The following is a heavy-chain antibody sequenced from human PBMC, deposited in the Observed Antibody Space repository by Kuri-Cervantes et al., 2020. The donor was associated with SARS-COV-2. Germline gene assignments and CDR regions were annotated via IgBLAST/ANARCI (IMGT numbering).Heavy chain of an antibody. J-gene: IGHJ5*02. V-gene: IGHV3-23*01. CDR1: GFAFSSHA. CDR3: ARDRGAFGGWFDP. D-gene: IGHD3-16*01. CDR2: IRSGGAST. Sequence: GESLKISCAASGFAFSSHAMSWGRQTPEKGLEWVSAIRSGGASTSYADSVMGRFSISRDDSKNTLYLQMNGLRVEDTAVYFCARDRGAFGGWFDPWGQGTLVTVSS.